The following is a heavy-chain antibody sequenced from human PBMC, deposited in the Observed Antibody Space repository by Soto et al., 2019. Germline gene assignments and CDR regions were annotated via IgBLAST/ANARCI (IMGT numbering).Heavy chain of an antibody. D-gene: IGHD3-22*01. Sequence: SETLSLTCAVYGGSFSGYYWNWVRQPPGKGLEWIGEINHSGTTNYNPSLKTRGTISVDTSNNQFSLKLISVTAADTAVFYCLGGYYYDSSGYYVLDYWGQGSLVTVSS. CDR2: INHSGTT. V-gene: IGHV4-34*01. CDR3: LGGYYYDSSGYYVLDY. J-gene: IGHJ4*02. CDR1: GGSFSGYY.